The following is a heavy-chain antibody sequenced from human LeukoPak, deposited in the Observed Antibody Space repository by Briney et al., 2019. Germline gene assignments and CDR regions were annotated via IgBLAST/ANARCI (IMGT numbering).Heavy chain of an antibody. CDR1: GYTFTGYY. CDR3: ARGVRGVIRQYYYYMDV. V-gene: IGHV1-2*02. Sequence: ASVKVSCKASGYTFTGYYMHWVRQAPGQGFEWMGWINPNSGGTNCAQRFQGRVTITRNTSISTAYMELSSLRSEDTAVYYCARGVRGVIRQYYYYMDVWGKGTTVTVSS. D-gene: IGHD3-10*01. CDR2: INPNSGGT. J-gene: IGHJ6*03.